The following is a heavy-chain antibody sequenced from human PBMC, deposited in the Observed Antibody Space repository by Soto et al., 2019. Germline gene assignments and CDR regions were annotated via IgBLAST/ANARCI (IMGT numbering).Heavy chain of an antibody. CDR3: ASEITMVRGVIRIADYYYYYMDV. J-gene: IGHJ6*03. D-gene: IGHD3-10*01. CDR2: IIPILGIA. V-gene: IGHV1-69*02. Sequence: QVQLVQSGAEVKKPGSWVKVSCKASGGTFSSYTISWVRQAPGQGLEWMGRIIPILGIANYAQKFQGRVTITADKSTSTAYMELSSLRSEDTAVYYCASEITMVRGVIRIADYYYYYMDVWGKGTTVTVSS. CDR1: GGTFSSYT.